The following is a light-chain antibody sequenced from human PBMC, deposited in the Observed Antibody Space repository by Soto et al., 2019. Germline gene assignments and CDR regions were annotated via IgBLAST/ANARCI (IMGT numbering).Light chain of an antibody. Sequence: QSVLTQPASVSGSPGQSITISCTGTSSDVGSYNLVSWYQQHPGKAPKLMIYEVSKRPSGVSNRFSGSKSGNTASLTISGLQAEDEADNYRCSYAGRPNYVVVTGTKVPV. CDR2: EVS. V-gene: IGLV2-23*02. CDR3: CSYAGRPNYV. J-gene: IGLJ1*01. CDR1: SSDVGSYNL.